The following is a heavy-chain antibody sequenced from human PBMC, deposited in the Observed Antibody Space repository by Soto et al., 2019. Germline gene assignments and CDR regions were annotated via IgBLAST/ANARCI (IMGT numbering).Heavy chain of an antibody. CDR1: GYTFTGNN. Sequence: QGQLVQSGAEVKRPGASVKVSCKASGYTFTGNNIHWVRQAPGQGLEWMGLINPNSGDTHYAQNVQGRVTMTRDTSISKAYMELSSLRSDDTAVYYCAKDEAGSYDQWGQGTQVTVSS. CDR2: INPNSGDT. CDR3: AKDEAGSYDQ. D-gene: IGHD1-26*01. V-gene: IGHV1-2*02. J-gene: IGHJ5*02.